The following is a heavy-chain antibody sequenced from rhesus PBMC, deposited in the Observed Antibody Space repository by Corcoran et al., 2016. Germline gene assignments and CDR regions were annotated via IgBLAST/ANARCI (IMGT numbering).Heavy chain of an antibody. Sequence: QVQLQESGPGLVKPSETLSLTCAVSGGSISDDYYWSWIRQPPGQGLGWSGYIYGSGGGTNYNPSLKNRVTISIDTSKNQFSLELSSVTAADTAVYYCARRPGYCSGGVCYALYYFDYWGQGVLVTVSS. CDR3: ARRPGYCSGGVCYALYYFDY. CDR2: IYGSGGGT. J-gene: IGHJ4*01. D-gene: IGHD2-8*01. CDR1: GGSISDDYY. V-gene: IGHV4-106*01.